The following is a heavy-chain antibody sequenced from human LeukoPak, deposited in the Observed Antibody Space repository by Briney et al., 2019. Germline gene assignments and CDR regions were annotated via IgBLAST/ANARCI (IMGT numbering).Heavy chain of an antibody. J-gene: IGHJ4*02. D-gene: IGHD3-10*01. V-gene: IGHV3-23*01. Sequence: GGSLRLSCVASGFTFSGYSMIWVRQAPGKGLEWLSEINHNGYHAFYTDSVKGRFTISRDNSKNTLFLRMTSLRAEDTAIYYCARGIHGAGDYWGQGVLVAVSS. CDR2: INHNGYHA. CDR3: ARGIHGAGDY. CDR1: GFTFSGYS.